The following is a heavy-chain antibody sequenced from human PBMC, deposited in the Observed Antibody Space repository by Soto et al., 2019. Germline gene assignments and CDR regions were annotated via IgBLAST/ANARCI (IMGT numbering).Heavy chain of an antibody. J-gene: IGHJ4*02. CDR2: IYHSGST. Sequence: PSETLSLTCAVSSGSISSSNWWSWVRQPPGKGLEWIGEIYHSGSTNYNPSLKSRVTISVDKSKNQFSLKLSSVTAADTAVYYCARKLLWFGANLDYWGQGTLVTVSS. CDR1: SGSISSSNW. V-gene: IGHV4-4*02. D-gene: IGHD3-10*01. CDR3: ARKLLWFGANLDY.